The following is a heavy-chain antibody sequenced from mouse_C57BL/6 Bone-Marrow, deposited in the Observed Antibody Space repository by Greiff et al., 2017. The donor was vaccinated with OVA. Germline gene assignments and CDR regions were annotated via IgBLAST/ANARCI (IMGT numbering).Heavy chain of an antibody. CDR2: ISNGGGST. Sequence: EVKLMESGGGLVQPGGSLKLSCAASGFTFSDYYMYWVRQTPEKRLEWVAYISNGGGSTYYPDTVKGRFTISRDNTKKTLYLQMSSLRSEDTALYYCARHTYSNYAMDYWGQGTSVTVSS. CDR3: ARHTYSNYAMDY. CDR1: GFTFSDYY. V-gene: IGHV5-12*01. J-gene: IGHJ4*01. D-gene: IGHD2-5*01.